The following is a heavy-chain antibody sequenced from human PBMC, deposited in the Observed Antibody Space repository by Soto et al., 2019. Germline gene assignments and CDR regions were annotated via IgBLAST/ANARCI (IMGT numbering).Heavy chain of an antibody. CDR1: GGSISSSSYY. Sequence: SETLSLTCTVSGGSISSSSYYWGWIRQPPGKGLEWIGSIYYSGSTYYNPSLKSRVTISVDTSKNQFSLKLSSVTAADTAVYYCARHVDLDYCGQGTLLTVSS. V-gene: IGHV4-39*01. CDR3: ARHVDLDY. J-gene: IGHJ4*02. CDR2: IYYSGST.